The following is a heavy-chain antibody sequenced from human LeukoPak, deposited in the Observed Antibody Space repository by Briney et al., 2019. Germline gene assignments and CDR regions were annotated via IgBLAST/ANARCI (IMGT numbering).Heavy chain of an antibody. CDR2: IKSDVSNT. V-gene: IGHV3-74*01. Sequence: GGSLRLSCAASGYSFSTDWMHWVRQAPGKGLVWVARIKSDVSNTDYAASVKGRFTISRDDANNILYLQMNSLRVEDTAVYYCTAIRPDYWGQGTVATVSS. J-gene: IGHJ4*02. D-gene: IGHD2-21*02. CDR1: GYSFSTDW. CDR3: TAIRPDY.